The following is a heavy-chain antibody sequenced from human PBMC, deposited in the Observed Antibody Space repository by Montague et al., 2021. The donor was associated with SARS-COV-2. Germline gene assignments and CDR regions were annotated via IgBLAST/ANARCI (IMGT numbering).Heavy chain of an antibody. J-gene: IGHJ4*02. CDR2: INHRGTS. CDR3: ARGRQHFNMIVVVMTGGEYYFRY. CDR1: GGSFSDYY. D-gene: IGHD3-22*01. Sequence: SETLSLTCAVYGGSFSDYYWSWIRQPPGKGLEWIGEINHRGTSKYNPSPKSRVSISLDTSKTQFSLHLSSVTAADTAVYYCARGRQHFNMIVVVMTGGEYYFRYWGPGTLVTVAS. V-gene: IGHV4-34*01.